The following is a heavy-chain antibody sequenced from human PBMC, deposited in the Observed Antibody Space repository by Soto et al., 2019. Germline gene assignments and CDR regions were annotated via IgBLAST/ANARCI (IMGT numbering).Heavy chain of an antibody. J-gene: IGHJ4*02. CDR2: IYYSGST. Sequence: SETLSLTCTVSGASISSYYWSWIRQPPGKGLEWIGYIYYSGSTNYNPSLKSRVTISVDTSKNQFSLKLSSVTAADTAVYYCAREKRGYSGYEPHYYFDYWGQGTLVTVSS. CDR1: GASISSYY. V-gene: IGHV4-59*12. CDR3: AREKRGYSGYEPHYYFDY. D-gene: IGHD5-12*01.